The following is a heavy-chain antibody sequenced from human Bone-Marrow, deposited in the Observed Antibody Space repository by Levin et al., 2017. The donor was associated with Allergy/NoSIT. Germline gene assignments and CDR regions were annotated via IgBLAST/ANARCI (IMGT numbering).Heavy chain of an antibody. Sequence: PGGSLRLSCAASRFTFSAYPMHWVRQAPGKGLEWVAAISFDGSDKYYADSVKGRFTISRDNSRNTLYLQINSLRGEDTAVYYCARSTMVRGVSYDNWGQGTLVTVSS. D-gene: IGHD3-10*01. J-gene: IGHJ4*02. CDR3: ARSTMVRGVSYDN. CDR1: RFTFSAYP. CDR2: ISFDGSDK. V-gene: IGHV3-30*03.